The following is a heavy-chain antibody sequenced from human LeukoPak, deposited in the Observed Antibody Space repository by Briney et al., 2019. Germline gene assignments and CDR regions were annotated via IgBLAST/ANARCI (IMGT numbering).Heavy chain of an antibody. D-gene: IGHD3-22*01. V-gene: IGHV4-34*01. CDR1: GGSFSGYY. Sequence: PSETPSLTCAVYGGSFSGYYWSWIRQPPGKGLEWIGEINHSGSTNYNPSLKSRVTISVDTSKNQFSLKLSSVTAADTAVYYCARGLRTRKYYYDSSGYPPWLGYWGQGTLVTVSS. CDR3: ARGLRTRKYYYDSSGYPPWLGY. J-gene: IGHJ4*02. CDR2: INHSGST.